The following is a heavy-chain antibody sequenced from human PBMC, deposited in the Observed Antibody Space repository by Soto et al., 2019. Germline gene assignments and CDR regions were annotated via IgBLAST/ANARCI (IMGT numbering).Heavy chain of an antibody. Sequence: ASVKVSCKASGYTFTGYYMHWVRQAPGQGLEWMGWINPNSGGTNYAQKFQGWVTMTRDTSISTAYMELSRLRSDDTAVYYCARDTYYYASSGYYYGGWFDPWGQGTLVTVSS. V-gene: IGHV1-2*04. J-gene: IGHJ5*02. CDR3: ARDTYYYASSGYYYGGWFDP. CDR2: INPNSGGT. CDR1: GYTFTGYY. D-gene: IGHD3-22*01.